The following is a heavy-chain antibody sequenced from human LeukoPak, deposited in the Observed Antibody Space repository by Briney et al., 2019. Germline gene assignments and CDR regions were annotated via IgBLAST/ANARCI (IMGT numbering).Heavy chain of an antibody. CDR1: GGSISSYY. D-gene: IGHD3-22*01. J-gene: IGHJ6*02. Sequence: PSETLSLTCTVSGGSISSYYWSWIRQPPGKGLEWIGYIYYSGSTNYNPSLKSRVTISVDTSKNQFSLKLCSVTAADTAVYNCARHQYYYDSSGYSTHYYYGMDVWGQGTTVTVSS. V-gene: IGHV4-59*08. CDR2: IYYSGST. CDR3: ARHQYYYDSSGYSTHYYYGMDV.